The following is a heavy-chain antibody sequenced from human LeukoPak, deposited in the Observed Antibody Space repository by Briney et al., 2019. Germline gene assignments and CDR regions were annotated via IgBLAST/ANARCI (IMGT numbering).Heavy chain of an antibody. CDR1: GGSISSSSYY. CDR3: ARGAPPQN. Sequence: PSETLSLTCTVSGGSISSSSYYWGWIRQPPGKGLEWIGSVYYTGASYYIPSLKSRVTISIDTSKKHFSLKLTSVTAADTAVYYCARGAPPQNWGQGTLVTVSS. J-gene: IGHJ4*02. V-gene: IGHV4-39*07. CDR2: VYYTGAS.